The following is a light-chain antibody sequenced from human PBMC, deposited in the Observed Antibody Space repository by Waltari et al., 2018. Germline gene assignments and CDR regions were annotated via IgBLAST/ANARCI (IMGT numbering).Light chain of an antibody. CDR2: TAS. CDR3: QQSYSSPWT. Sequence: DIQMTQSPPALSASVGDRVVITCRASQSISDYLHWYQQKPGRAPRGLIYTASSLQRGVPTRFSGSGSGTEFTLTISTLQPEDAATYYCQQSYSSPWTFGLGTKVEIK. V-gene: IGKV1-39*01. CDR1: QSISDY. J-gene: IGKJ1*01.